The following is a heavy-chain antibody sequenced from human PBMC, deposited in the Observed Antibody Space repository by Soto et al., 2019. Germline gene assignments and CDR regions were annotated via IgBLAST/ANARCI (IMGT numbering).Heavy chain of an antibody. Sequence: EVQLLESGGGLVQPGGSLRLSCAASGFSFNNYAMNWVRQAPGQGLEWVSTISDSGSTYYADSVKGRFTISRDNSKNTQYLQMKSLRAEDTAVYFCAKDVGGDYSTPTSCLCFFHSWGRGTLVTVSS. J-gene: IGHJ4*02. V-gene: IGHV3-23*01. CDR2: ISDSGST. CDR1: GFSFNNYA. D-gene: IGHD2-2*01. CDR3: AKDVGGDYSTPTSCLCFFHS.